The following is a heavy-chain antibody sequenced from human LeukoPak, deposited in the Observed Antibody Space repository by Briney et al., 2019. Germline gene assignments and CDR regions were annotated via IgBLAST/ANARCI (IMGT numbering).Heavy chain of an antibody. J-gene: IGHJ4*02. CDR1: GFTFSSYA. V-gene: IGHV3-23*01. D-gene: IGHD6-13*01. CDR3: AKGLSSSSSWYLVDY. CDR2: ISGSGGST. Sequence: GGSLRLSCAASGFTFSSYAMSRVRQAPGKGLEWVSAISGSGGSTYYADSVKGRFTISRDNSKNTLYLQMNSLRAEDTAVYYCAKGLSSSSSWYLVDYWGQGTLVTVSS.